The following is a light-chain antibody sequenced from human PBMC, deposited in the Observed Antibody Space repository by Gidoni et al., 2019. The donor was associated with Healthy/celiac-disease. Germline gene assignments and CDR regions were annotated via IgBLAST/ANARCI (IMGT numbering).Light chain of an antibody. Sequence: QSALTQPASVSGSPGQSITISCTGTSSDVGDYDSVSWYQQLPGQAPKLMIYGVTNRPSGVSNRFSGSKSGNTASLTISGLQAEDEADYYCSSYTSSSTRVFGGGTKLTVL. V-gene: IGLV2-14*01. J-gene: IGLJ3*02. CDR1: SSDVGDYDS. CDR2: GVT. CDR3: SSYTSSSTRV.